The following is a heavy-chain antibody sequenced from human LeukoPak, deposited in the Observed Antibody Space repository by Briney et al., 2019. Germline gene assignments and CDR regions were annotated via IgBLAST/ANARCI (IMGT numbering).Heavy chain of an antibody. Sequence: SGTLSLTCTVSGGSISSSNYYWTWIRQPPGKGLEWIGTIYYSGNNYHNPSLKSRVTISVDTSKNQFSLKLSSVTAADTAVYYCARQASSSWFARFDPWGQGTLVTVSS. V-gene: IGHV4-39*01. CDR1: GGSISSSNYY. D-gene: IGHD6-13*01. J-gene: IGHJ5*02. CDR3: ARQASSSWFARFDP. CDR2: IYYSGNN.